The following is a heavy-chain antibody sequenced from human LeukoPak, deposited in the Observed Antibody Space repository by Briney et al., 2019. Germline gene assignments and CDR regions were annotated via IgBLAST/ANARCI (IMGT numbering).Heavy chain of an antibody. CDR2: IKHDGSER. Sequence: GGSLRLSCATYGVTFSDFWMTWVRQAPGKGLEWVANIKHDGSERYYVDSVKGRFTISRDNAKTSLYLQMNNLRVEDTAVYYCARLHVHALGFVERLPEVGHPDYWGQGTLVTVSS. V-gene: IGHV3-7*01. CDR3: ARLHVHALGFVERLPEVGHPDY. J-gene: IGHJ4*02. D-gene: IGHD3-3*01. CDR1: GVTFSDFW.